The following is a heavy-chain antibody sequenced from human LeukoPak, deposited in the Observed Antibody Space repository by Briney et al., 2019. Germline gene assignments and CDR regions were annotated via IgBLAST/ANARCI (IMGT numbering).Heavy chain of an antibody. CDR1: GFTLSRFA. V-gene: IGHV3-30-3*01. Sequence: PGGSLRLSCTASGFTLSRFAMHWVRQAPGKGLEWLGHMSDDGSEKHYVDSVRGRFTISRDNAKNSLYLQMNSLRDEDTAVYYYARSGNYDCWGQGTLVTVSP. D-gene: IGHD1-1*01. J-gene: IGHJ4*02. CDR2: MSDDGSEK. CDR3: ARSGNYDC.